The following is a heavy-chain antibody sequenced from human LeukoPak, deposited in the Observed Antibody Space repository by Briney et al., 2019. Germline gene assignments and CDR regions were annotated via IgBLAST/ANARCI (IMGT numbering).Heavy chain of an antibody. CDR1: GYSFTGHY. CDR3: ARGRLRGSGTAGRLDY. Sequence: ASVKVSCKASGYSFTGHYMHWVRQAPGQGLEWMGWINPKSGGTNYAQRFQGGVTMTRDTSISTAYMDMSSLRSDDTAVYYCARGRLRGSGTAGRLDYWGQGTLVTVSS. J-gene: IGHJ4*02. CDR2: INPKSGGT. D-gene: IGHD3-10*01. V-gene: IGHV1-2*02.